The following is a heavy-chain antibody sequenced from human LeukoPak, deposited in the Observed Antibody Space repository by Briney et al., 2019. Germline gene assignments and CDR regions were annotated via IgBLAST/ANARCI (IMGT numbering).Heavy chain of an antibody. CDR3: ARGVGEYCSGGSCYPFDY. V-gene: IGHV4-31*03. CDR2: IYYSGST. J-gene: IGHJ4*02. D-gene: IGHD2-15*01. CDR1: GGSISSGGYY. Sequence: NPSETLSLTCTVSGGSISSGGYYWSWIRQHPGKGLEWIGHIYYSGSTYYNPSLKSRVSISLDTSKNQFSLKLSSVTAADTAVYYCARGVGEYCSGGSCYPFDYWGQGTLVTVSS.